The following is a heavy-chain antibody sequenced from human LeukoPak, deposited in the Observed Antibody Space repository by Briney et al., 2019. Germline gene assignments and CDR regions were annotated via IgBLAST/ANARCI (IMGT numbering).Heavy chain of an antibody. Sequence: PSETLSLTCTVSGXSISSYYGSWIRQPPGKGLEWIGYIYYTGSTTYNPSLKSRVTMSVDTSKNQFSLKLSSVTAADTAVYYCARAGPYSSGWQYVDYWGQGTLVTVSS. CDR3: ARAGPYSSGWQYVDY. CDR2: IYYTGST. CDR1: GXSISSYY. J-gene: IGHJ4*02. V-gene: IGHV4-59*01. D-gene: IGHD6-19*01.